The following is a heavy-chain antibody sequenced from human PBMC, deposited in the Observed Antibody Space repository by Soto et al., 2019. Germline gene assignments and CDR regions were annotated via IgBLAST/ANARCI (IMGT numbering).Heavy chain of an antibody. Sequence: SETLSLTCTVSGGSVSSGSYYWSWLRQPPGKGLEWIGYIYYSGSTNYNPSLKSRVTISVDTSKNQFSLKLSSVTAADTAVYYCARGRRDGYNWEYYFDYWGQGTLVTVSS. CDR2: IYYSGST. V-gene: IGHV4-61*01. CDR1: GGSVSSGSYY. CDR3: ARGRRDGYNWEYYFDY. J-gene: IGHJ4*02. D-gene: IGHD5-12*01.